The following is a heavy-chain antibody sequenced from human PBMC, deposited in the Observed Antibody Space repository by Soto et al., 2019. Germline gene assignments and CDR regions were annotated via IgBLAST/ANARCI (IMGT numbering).Heavy chain of an antibody. Sequence: ASVKVSCKVSGNTLTELSMYWVRQAPGKGLEWMGSFDPEDGETIYAQKFRGRVTMTEDISTDTAYMDLSSLRSEDTAVYYCATGIPLYGMDVWGQGTTVTVSS. V-gene: IGHV1-24*01. CDR1: GNTLTELS. CDR3: ATGIPLYGMDV. J-gene: IGHJ6*02. CDR2: FDPEDGET. D-gene: IGHD2-21*01.